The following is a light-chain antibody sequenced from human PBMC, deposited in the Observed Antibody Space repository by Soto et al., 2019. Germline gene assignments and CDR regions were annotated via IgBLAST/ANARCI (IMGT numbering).Light chain of an antibody. CDR1: QGISSW. Sequence: DIQMTQSPSTLSASVGDRVTITCRASQGISSWLAWYQKKPGKDPKLLIYAASSLQSGVPSRFSGSGSGTDFNLTISRLQTEDFATYYCQQANSFTWTFGQGTKLDIK. J-gene: IGKJ1*01. CDR2: AAS. V-gene: IGKV1-12*01. CDR3: QQANSFTWT.